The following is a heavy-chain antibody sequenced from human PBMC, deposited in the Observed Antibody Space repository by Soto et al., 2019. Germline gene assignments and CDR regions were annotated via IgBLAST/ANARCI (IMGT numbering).Heavy chain of an antibody. V-gene: IGHV3-30*18. CDR2: ISYDGSNK. D-gene: IGHD3-10*01. Sequence: QVQLVESGGGVVQPGRSLRLSCAASGFTFSSYGMDWVRQAPGKGLEWVAVISYDGSNKYYADSVKGRFTISRDNSKNTLYLQMNSLRAEDTAVYYCAKVVRGFYYYGMDVWGQGTTVTVSS. CDR3: AKVVRGFYYYGMDV. J-gene: IGHJ6*02. CDR1: GFTFSSYG.